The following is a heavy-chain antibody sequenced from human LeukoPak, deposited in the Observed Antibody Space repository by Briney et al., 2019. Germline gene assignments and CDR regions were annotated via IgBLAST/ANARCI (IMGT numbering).Heavy chain of an antibody. Sequence: GSLRLSCAASGFTFSSDEMNSVRQAPGEGLEWVSYISSSGSTIYYADSLKGRFTISRDKAKNSLYLQMNSLRAEDTAVYYCASRGSYSDYWGQGTLVTVSS. D-gene: IGHD1-26*01. CDR1: GFTFSSDE. CDR2: ISSSGSTI. CDR3: ASRGSYSDY. J-gene: IGHJ4*02. V-gene: IGHV3-48*03.